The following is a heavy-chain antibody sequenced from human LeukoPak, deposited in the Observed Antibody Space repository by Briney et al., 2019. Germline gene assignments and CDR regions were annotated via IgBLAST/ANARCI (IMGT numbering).Heavy chain of an antibody. J-gene: IGHJ6*04. CDR3: ARDHALYCSSTSCYRYYYYGMDV. Sequence: GASVKVSCKASGSTFSSYAISWVRQAPGQGLEWMGGIIPIFGTANYAQKFQGRVTITADESTSTAYMELSSLRSEDTAVYYCARDHALYCSSTSCYRYYYYGMDVWGKGTTVTVSS. D-gene: IGHD2-2*01. CDR1: GSTFSSYA. V-gene: IGHV1-69*13. CDR2: IIPIFGTA.